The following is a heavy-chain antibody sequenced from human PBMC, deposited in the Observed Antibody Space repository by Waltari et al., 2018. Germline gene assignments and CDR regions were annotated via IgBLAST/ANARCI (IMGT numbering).Heavy chain of an antibody. V-gene: IGHV4-61*02. CDR1: GGSISSGSYS. CDR2: IYTSGST. J-gene: IGHJ4*02. Sequence: QVQLQESGPGLVKPSQTLSLTCTVSGGSISSGSYSWSWIRQPAGKGLEWIGRIYTSGSTNYNPSLKSRVTISVDTSKNQFSLKLSSVTAADTAVYYCARELPSRDFDYWGQGTLVTVSS. CDR3: ARELPSRDFDY. D-gene: IGHD2-2*01.